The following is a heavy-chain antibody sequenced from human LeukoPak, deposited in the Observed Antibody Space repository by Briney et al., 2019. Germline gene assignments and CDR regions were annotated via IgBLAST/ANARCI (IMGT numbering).Heavy chain of an antibody. CDR3: AKAPTSSWLPNGFDY. CDR2: ISGSGGST. J-gene: IGHJ4*02. Sequence: GGSLRLSCAASGFTFSSYAMSWVRQAPGKGLEWVSAISGSGGSTYYADSVKGRFTISRDNSKNTLYLQMNSLRAEDTAVYYCAKAPTSSWLPNGFDYWGQGTLVTVSS. D-gene: IGHD6-13*01. V-gene: IGHV3-23*01. CDR1: GFTFSSYA.